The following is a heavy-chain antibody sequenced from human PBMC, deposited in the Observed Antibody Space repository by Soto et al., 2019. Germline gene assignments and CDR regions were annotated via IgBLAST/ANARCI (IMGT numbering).Heavy chain of an antibody. D-gene: IGHD2-21*02. V-gene: IGHV4-39*01. J-gene: IGHJ4*02. Sequence: ETLSLTCSVSGGSVSSGRYYWSWIRQPPGKGLEWIGSIYYSGSTYNNPSLRSRVSMSIDTSKDQFSLKLKSVTAADTALYFCARQRTSVVTQAYFDVWGPGSLVTVSS. CDR1: GGSVSSGRYY. CDR2: IYYSGST. CDR3: ARQRTSVVTQAYFDV.